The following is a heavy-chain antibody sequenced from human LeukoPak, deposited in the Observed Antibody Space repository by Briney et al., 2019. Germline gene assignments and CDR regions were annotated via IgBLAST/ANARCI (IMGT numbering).Heavy chain of an antibody. CDR2: LYRGGGT. D-gene: IGHD3-16*01. Sequence: GGSLRLSCAASGFTVSSNYMSWVRQAPGKGLEWVSVLYRGGGTAYADSVEGRFTISRDNSKNTVYLQMNSLRAEDTTVYYCTRDVIYASEIYSYGDSWGQGTLVTVSS. J-gene: IGHJ4*02. CDR3: TRDVIYASEIYSYGDS. V-gene: IGHV3-66*01. CDR1: GFTVSSNY.